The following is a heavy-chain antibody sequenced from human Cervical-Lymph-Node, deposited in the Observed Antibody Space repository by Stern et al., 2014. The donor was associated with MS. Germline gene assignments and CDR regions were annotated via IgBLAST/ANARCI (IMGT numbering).Heavy chain of an antibody. V-gene: IGHV1-2*02. CDR2: INPNSGGT. D-gene: IGHD3-3*01. J-gene: IGHJ4*01. CDR1: GYIFTDYY. Sequence: MQLVESGAEARAPGASMKVSCKASGYIFTDYYLHWVRQAPGQGLEGLGWINPNSGGTNYAQNFQGRVTMTRDTSISTAYMELRWLGSADTAVYYCARGSGTAYDLRGDYWGQGTLVTVSS. CDR3: ARGSGTAYDLRGDY.